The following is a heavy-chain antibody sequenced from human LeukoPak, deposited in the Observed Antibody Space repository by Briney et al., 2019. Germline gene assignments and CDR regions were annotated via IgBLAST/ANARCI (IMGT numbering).Heavy chain of an antibody. V-gene: IGHV1-2*02. CDR3: ARVRDLTGLAY. J-gene: IGHJ4*02. D-gene: IGHD3/OR15-3a*01. CDR2: INPNSGGT. Sequence: ASVTVSYKASGYTFTTYYMHWVRQAPGHGVEWIAWINPNSGGTSYAQKFQGSVTVTRDTSISTAYMELSRLTSDDTAVYFCARVRDLTGLAYWGQGTLVTVSS. CDR1: GYTFTTYY.